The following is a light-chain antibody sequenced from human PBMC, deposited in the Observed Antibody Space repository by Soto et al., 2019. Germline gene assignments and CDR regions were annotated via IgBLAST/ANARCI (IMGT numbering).Light chain of an antibody. CDR1: QSVDSK. Sequence: EIVMTQSPATLSVSPGERATLSCWASQSVDSKLAWYQQKPGQGPRLLIYGASSRATGIPARFSGSGSGTEFTLTISSLQSEDFAVYYCQHYSTWLWTFGQGTKVEIK. CDR3: QHYSTWLWT. V-gene: IGKV3-15*01. CDR2: GAS. J-gene: IGKJ1*01.